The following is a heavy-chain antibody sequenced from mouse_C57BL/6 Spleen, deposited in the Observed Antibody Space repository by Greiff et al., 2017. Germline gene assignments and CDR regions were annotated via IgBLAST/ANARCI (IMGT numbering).Heavy chain of an antibody. J-gene: IGHJ2*01. CDR3: THGNFDY. CDR1: GFNIKDDY. V-gene: IGHV14-4*01. Sequence: VQLQQSGAELVRPGASVKLSCTASGFNIKDDYMHWVKQRPEQGLEWIGWIDPENGDTEYASKFQGKATITADTSSNTAYLQLSSLTSEDTAVYYCTHGNFDYWGQGTTLTVSS. D-gene: IGHD2-1*01. CDR2: IDPENGDT.